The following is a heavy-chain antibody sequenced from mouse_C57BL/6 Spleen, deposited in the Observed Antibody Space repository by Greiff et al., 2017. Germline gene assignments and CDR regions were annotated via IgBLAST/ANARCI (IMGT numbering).Heavy chain of an antibody. Sequence: EVQVVESEGGLVQPGSSMKLSCTASGFTFSDYCMAWVRQVPEKGLEWVANINYDGSSTYYLDSLKSRFIISRDNAENILYLQMSSLKSEDTATYYSAREIRDYYGSDWYFDVWGTGTTVTVSS. CDR1: GFTFSDYC. V-gene: IGHV5-16*01. CDR3: AREIRDYYGSDWYFDV. D-gene: IGHD1-1*01. J-gene: IGHJ1*03. CDR2: INYDGSST.